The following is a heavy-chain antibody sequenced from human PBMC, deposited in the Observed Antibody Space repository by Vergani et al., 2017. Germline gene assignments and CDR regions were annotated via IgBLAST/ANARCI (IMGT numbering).Heavy chain of an antibody. J-gene: IGHJ6*03. CDR2: ISRRSDTT. CDR1: GFTFNNYK. CDR3: ARVAVTPPHDYYYYMDV. D-gene: IGHD2-15*01. Sequence: EVQLVESGGDLVQPGGSLRLSCEVSGFTFNNYKMKWVRQAPGKGLEWIAYISRRSDTTFYADSVKGRFTISRDSAKNSLYLQMNRQSDEDTGLYYCARVAVTPPHDYYYYMDVWGKGTTVTVSS. V-gene: IGHV3-48*02.